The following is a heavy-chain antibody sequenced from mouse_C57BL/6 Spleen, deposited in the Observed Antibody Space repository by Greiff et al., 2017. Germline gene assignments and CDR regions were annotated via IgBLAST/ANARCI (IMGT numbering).Heavy chain of an antibody. D-gene: IGHD1-1*01. J-gene: IGHJ1*03. CDR1: GFTFSDAW. CDR2: IRNKANNHAT. CDR3: TREFITTNWYFDV. Sequence: EVKVVESGGGLVQPGGSMKLSCAASGFTFSDAWMDWVRQSPEKGLEWVAEIRNKANNHATYYAVSVKGRFTISRDDSKSSVYLQMNSLRAEDTGIYYCTREFITTNWYFDVWGTGTTVTVSS. V-gene: IGHV6-6*01.